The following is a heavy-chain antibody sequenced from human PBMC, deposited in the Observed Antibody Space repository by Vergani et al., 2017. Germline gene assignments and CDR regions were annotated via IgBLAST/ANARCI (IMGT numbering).Heavy chain of an antibody. V-gene: IGHV4-38-2*02. CDR3: ARSRPYCTSGSCPAI. J-gene: IGHJ4*02. CDR1: GYSISRGYY. D-gene: IGHD2-15*01. CDR2: VFHSGSA. Sequence: QVQLQESGPGLVKPSETLSLTCSVSGYSISRGYYWGWIRQPPGKGLERIATVFHSGSAYYNPSLRRRVTISVETSKNQFSLRLTTLTAADTAVYYCARSRPYCTSGSCPAIWGQGTLVTVSS.